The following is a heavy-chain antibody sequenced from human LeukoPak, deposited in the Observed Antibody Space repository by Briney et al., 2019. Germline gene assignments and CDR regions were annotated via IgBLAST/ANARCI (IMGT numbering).Heavy chain of an antibody. CDR3: ARHSSGIENDYGDYVDASGEGSFDY. D-gene: IGHD4-17*01. V-gene: IGHV4-59*08. J-gene: IGHJ4*02. CDR2: IYYSGST. CDR1: GGSISSYY. Sequence: SETLSLTCTVSGGSISSYYWSWIRQPPGKGLEWIGYIYYSGSTNYNPSLKSRVTISVDTSKNQFSLKLSPVTAADTAVYYCARHSSGIENDYGDYVDASGEGSFDYWGQGTLVTVSS.